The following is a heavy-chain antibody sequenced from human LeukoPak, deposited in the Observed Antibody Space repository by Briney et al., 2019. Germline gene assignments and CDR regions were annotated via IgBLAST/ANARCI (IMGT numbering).Heavy chain of an antibody. CDR3: ARDRSAYDYDKRWFYYYMDV. D-gene: IGHD5-12*01. CDR2: IYTGGST. CDR1: GGSFSSYY. V-gene: IGHV4-4*07. J-gene: IGHJ6*03. Sequence: SETLSLTCAVYGGSFSSYYWSWIRQPAGKGLEWIGRIYTGGSTNYNPSLKSRVTMSVDTSKNQFSLKLSSVTAADTAVYYCARDRSAYDYDKRWFYYYMDVWGKGTTVTISS.